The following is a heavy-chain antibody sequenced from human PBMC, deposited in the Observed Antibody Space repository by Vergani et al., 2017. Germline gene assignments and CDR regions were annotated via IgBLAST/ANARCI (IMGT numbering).Heavy chain of an antibody. CDR1: GYSISRGYY. J-gene: IGHJ3*02. CDR2: VFHSGSA. Sequence: QVQLQESGPGLVKPSETLSLTCSVSGYSISRGYYWGWIRQPPGKGLEWIATVFHSGSAYYNPSLRRRVTISVETSKNQLSLRLTTLTAADTAVYYCARGTFLHAFDNWGQGTVVTVSS. D-gene: IGHD1-26*01. CDR3: ARGTFLHAFDN. V-gene: IGHV4-38-2*02.